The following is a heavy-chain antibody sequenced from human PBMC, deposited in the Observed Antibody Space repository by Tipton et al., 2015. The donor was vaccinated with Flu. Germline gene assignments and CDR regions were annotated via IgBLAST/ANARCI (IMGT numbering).Heavy chain of an antibody. CDR3: ARDLWNDRRAYYYYGVDV. CDR1: GYSISSGYY. J-gene: IGHJ6*02. CDR2: IYTGGSS. V-gene: IGHV4-61*02. D-gene: IGHD1-1*01. Sequence: TLSLTCTVSGYSISSGYYWSWIRQPAGKGLEWIGRIYTGGSSYYNPSLKSRVTISVDSSKNEFSLTLASLTAADTAVYYCARDLWNDRRAYYYYGVDVWGQGTTVTVSS.